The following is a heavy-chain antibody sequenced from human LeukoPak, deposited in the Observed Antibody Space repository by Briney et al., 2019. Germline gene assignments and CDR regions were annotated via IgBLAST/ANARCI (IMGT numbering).Heavy chain of an antibody. CDR1: ASSISSDYS. D-gene: IGHD6-13*01. CDR3: ARAIPVAARAYFDY. J-gene: IGHJ4*02. Sequence: KPSETLSLTCTVSASSISSDYSWGWIRQPPGKGLEWIGSIYHSGATYYTPSLKSRVTISVDTSKNQFSLKLSSVTAADTAVYYCARAIPVAARAYFDYWGQGTLVTVSS. CDR2: IYHSGAT. V-gene: IGHV4-38-2*02.